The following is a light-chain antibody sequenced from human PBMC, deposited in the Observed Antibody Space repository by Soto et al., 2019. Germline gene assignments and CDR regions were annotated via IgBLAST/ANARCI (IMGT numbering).Light chain of an antibody. J-gene: IGKJ2*03. CDR1: QTISSW. V-gene: IGKV1-5*01. Sequence: DIQMTQSPSTLSASVGERVTITCRASQTISSWLAWYQQKPGIAPKLLIYDASTLKSGVPSRFSGSGSDTEFTLTISSLQPDDFATYYCQQYKSYSNSFGQGTKLDIK. CDR2: DAS. CDR3: QQYKSYSNS.